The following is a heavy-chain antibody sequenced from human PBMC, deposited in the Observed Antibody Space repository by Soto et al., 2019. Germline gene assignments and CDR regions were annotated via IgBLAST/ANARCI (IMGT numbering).Heavy chain of an antibody. CDR3: ARDLGPHPAAGSFDY. Sequence: EVQLVESGGGLVKPGGSLRLSCAASGFTFSSYSMNWVRQAPGKGLEWVSSISSSSSYIYYADSVKGRFTISRDNAKNSLYLQMNGLRAEDTAVYYCARDLGPHPAAGSFDYWGQGTLVTVCS. J-gene: IGHJ4*02. D-gene: IGHD6-13*01. V-gene: IGHV3-21*01. CDR1: GFTFSSYS. CDR2: ISSSSSYI.